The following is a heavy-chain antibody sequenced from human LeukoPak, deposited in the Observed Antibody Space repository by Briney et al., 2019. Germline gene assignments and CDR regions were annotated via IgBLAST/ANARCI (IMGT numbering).Heavy chain of an antibody. Sequence: GGSLRLSCAASGFTFSSYAMSWVRQAPGKGLEWVSGISGSGGSTYYADSVKGRFTISRDNSKNTLYLQMNSLRAEDTAVYYCVSRELYGDHDYWGQGTLVTVSS. CDR3: VSRELYGDHDY. D-gene: IGHD4-17*01. CDR2: ISGSGGST. V-gene: IGHV3-23*01. CDR1: GFTFSSYA. J-gene: IGHJ4*02.